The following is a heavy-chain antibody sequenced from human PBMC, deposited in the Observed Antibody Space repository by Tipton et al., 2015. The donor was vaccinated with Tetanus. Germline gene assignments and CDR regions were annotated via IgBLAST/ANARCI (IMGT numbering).Heavy chain of an antibody. V-gene: IGHV1-2*02. J-gene: IGHJ6*02. D-gene: IGHD2-2*02. Sequence: QSGPEVKKPGASVKVSCKASGYTFTGYYMHWVRQAPGQGLEWMGWINPNSGGTNYAQKFQGRVTMTRDTSISTAYMELSRLRSDDTAVYYCARVNTRRARNYYYGMDVWGQGTTVTVSS. CDR2: INPNSGGT. CDR3: ARVNTRRARNYYYGMDV. CDR1: GYTFTGYY.